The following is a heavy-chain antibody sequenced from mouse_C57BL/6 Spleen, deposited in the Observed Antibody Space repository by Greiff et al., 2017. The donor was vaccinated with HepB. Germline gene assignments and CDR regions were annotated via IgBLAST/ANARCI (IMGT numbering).Heavy chain of an antibody. CDR1: GYAFSSYW. CDR3: ARSRNGNAWFAY. CDR2: IYPGDGDT. J-gene: IGHJ3*01. Sequence: VQLQQSGAELVKPGASVKISCKASGYAFSSYWMNWVKQRPGKGLEWIGQIYPGDGDTNYNGKFKGKATLTADKSSSTAYMQLSSLTSEDSAVYFCARSRNGNAWFAYWGQGTLVTVSA. D-gene: IGHD2-1*01. V-gene: IGHV1-80*01.